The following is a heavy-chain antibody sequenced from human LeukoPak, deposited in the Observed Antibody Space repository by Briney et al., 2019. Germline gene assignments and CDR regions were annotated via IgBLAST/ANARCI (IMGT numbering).Heavy chain of an antibody. CDR1: GFSLSSNG. CDR3: ARDRIGDRVYYGMDV. V-gene: IGHV3-33*01. Sequence: GGSLRLSWAASGFSLSSNGMHWVRQAPGKGLEWVAGIWIDGSNKNYADSVKGRFTIYRDNSKNTLDLQMNSLRGEDTAVYYCARDRIGDRVYYGMDVWGQGTTVTVSS. J-gene: IGHJ6*02. CDR2: IWIDGSNK. D-gene: IGHD6-6*01.